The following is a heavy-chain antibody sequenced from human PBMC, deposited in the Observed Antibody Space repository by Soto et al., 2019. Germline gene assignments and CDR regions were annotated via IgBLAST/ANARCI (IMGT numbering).Heavy chain of an antibody. CDR2: INHSGST. Sequence: PSETLSLTCAVYGGSFSGYYLSWIRQPPGKGLEWIGEINHSGSTNYNPSLKSRVTISVDTSKNQFSLKLSSVTAADTAVYYCARGSPLLLWFGEYPFDYWGQGTLVTVSS. D-gene: IGHD3-10*01. J-gene: IGHJ4*02. CDR3: ARGSPLLLWFGEYPFDY. CDR1: GGSFSGYY. V-gene: IGHV4-34*01.